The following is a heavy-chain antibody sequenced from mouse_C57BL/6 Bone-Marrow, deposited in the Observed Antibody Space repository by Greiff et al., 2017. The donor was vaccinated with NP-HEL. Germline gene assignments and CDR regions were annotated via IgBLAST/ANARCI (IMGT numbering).Heavy chain of an antibody. CDR3: VSPYDYDVAWFAY. D-gene: IGHD2-4*01. CDR2: ISSGGSYT. V-gene: IGHV5-6*01. CDR1: GFTFGGYG. Sequence: EVRLVESGGALLKPGGSLKLSCPASGFTFGGYGLSWVRRPPDRRLEWVATISSGGSYTYYPDSVKGRFTISRDNAKNTLYLQMSSLKSEDTAMYYCVSPYDYDVAWFAYWGQGTLVTVSA. J-gene: IGHJ3*01.